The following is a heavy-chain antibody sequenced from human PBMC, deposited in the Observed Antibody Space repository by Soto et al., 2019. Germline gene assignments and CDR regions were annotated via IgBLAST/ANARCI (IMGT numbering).Heavy chain of an antibody. Sequence: PGGSLRLSCAASGFTLRDYYMSWIRQAPGKGLEWVSYISSSGRTTYYADSVKGRFTISRDNSKNTLYLQVNSLRAEDTAVYYCAKDPSGYTDGYYYYYYMDVWGKGTTVTVSS. CDR2: ISSSGRTT. D-gene: IGHD6-25*01. CDR1: GFTLRDYY. J-gene: IGHJ6*03. V-gene: IGHV3-11*01. CDR3: AKDPSGYTDGYYYYYYMDV.